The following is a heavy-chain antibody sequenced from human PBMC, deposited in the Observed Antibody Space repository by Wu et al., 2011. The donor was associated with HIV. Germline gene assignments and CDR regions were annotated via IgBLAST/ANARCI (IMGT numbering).Heavy chain of an antibody. V-gene: IGHV1-46*01. Sequence: QVQLVQSEAEVRKPGASVKVSCKASGYTFSKYHMHWVRQAPGQGPEWMGIINPSDGTTAYAQKFQGRVTMTRDSSKSTVYVELSSLRSEDTAVYFCARDRYSGSYFYGADAFDIWGQGTMVTVSS. CDR1: GYTFSKYH. CDR3: ARDRYSGSYFYGADAFDI. J-gene: IGHJ3*02. D-gene: IGHD1-26*01. CDR2: INPSDGTT.